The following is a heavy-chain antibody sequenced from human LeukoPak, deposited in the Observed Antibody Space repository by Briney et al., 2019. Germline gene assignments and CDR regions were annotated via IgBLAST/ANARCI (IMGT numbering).Heavy chain of an antibody. CDR1: GYSFTSYW. D-gene: IGHD4-11*01. Sequence: GESLKISCKGSGYSFTSYWIGWVRQMPRKGLEWMGIIYPGDSDTRYSPSFQGQVTISADKSISTAYLQWNSLQASDTAMYYCARQVTTSKLDPWGQGTLVTVSS. J-gene: IGHJ5*02. CDR3: ARQVTTSKLDP. CDR2: IYPGDSDT. V-gene: IGHV5-51*01.